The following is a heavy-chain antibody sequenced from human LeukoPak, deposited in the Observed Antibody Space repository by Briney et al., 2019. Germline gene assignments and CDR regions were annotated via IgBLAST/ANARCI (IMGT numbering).Heavy chain of an antibody. CDR2: IKQDGSEK. J-gene: IGHJ4*02. D-gene: IGHD1-14*01. V-gene: IGHV3-7*01. CDR1: GFTFSSYW. Sequence: PGGSLRLSCAASGFTFSSYWMSWVRQAPGKGLEWVANIKQDGSEKYYVDSVKGRSTISRDNAKNSLYLQMNSLRAEDTAVYYCARDRGRNSLDYWGQGTLVSVSS. CDR3: ARDRGRNSLDY.